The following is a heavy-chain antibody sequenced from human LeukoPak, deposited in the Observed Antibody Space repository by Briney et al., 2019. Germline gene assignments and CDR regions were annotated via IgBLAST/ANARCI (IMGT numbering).Heavy chain of an antibody. CDR2: INPNSGGT. Sequence: ASVKVSCKASEYTFTGYYMHWVRQAPGQGLEWMGWINPNSGGTNYAQKFQGRVTMTRDTSISTAYMELSRLRSDDTAVYYCARDGESAAGTFFHLWGSGPADYWGQGTLVTVSS. J-gene: IGHJ4*02. V-gene: IGHV1-2*02. D-gene: IGHD6-13*01. CDR3: ARDGESAAGTFFHLWGSGPADY. CDR1: EYTFTGYY.